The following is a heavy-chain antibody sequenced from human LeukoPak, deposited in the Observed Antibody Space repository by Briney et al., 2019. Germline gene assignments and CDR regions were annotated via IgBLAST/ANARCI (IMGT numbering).Heavy chain of an antibody. J-gene: IGHJ6*03. Sequence: ASVKVSFKTSGYSDNFYGITWVRQVAGQGLEWMGWISAQHGQTEYAPNSQDRVTMTTDTYTNTAYMELRSLRSDDTAVYYCARCEYSSSPGLDYYYYMDVWGKGTTVTVSS. D-gene: IGHD6-6*01. V-gene: IGHV1-18*01. CDR3: ARCEYSSSPGLDYYYYMDV. CDR2: ISAQHGQT. CDR1: GYSDNFYG.